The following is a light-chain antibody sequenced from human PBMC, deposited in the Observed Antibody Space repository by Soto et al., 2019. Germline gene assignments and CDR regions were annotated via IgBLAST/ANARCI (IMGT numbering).Light chain of an antibody. Sequence: DIQMTQSPSTLSASVGDRVTITCRASQSISSWLAWYQQKPGKAPKLLIYKAYSLESGVPSRFSGSGSGTEVTITITSLQPDDFANYYCQQYNSYWTFGQGTKVEIK. CDR1: QSISSW. V-gene: IGKV1-5*03. CDR3: QQYNSYWT. J-gene: IGKJ1*01. CDR2: KAY.